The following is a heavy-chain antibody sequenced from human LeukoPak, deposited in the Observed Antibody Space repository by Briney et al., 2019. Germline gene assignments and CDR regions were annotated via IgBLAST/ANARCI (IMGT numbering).Heavy chain of an antibody. CDR2: ISWNSGNI. CDR1: GFTFNDYA. D-gene: IGHD6-13*01. CDR3: AKDSYYSSSWIDI. V-gene: IGHV3-9*01. J-gene: IGHJ3*02. Sequence: PGGSLRLSCAASGFTFNDYAMHWVRQAPGKGLEWVSGISWNSGNIAYADSVKGRFTISRDNAKNSLYLQMNSLRAEDTALYYCAKDSYYSSSWIDIWGQGTMVTVSS.